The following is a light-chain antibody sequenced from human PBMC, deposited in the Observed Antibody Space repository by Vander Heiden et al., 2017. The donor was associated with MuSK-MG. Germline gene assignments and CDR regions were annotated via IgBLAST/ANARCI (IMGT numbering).Light chain of an antibody. Sequence: DIVLTQSPATLSVSPGDRATLSCRASQSVDTYLAWFQQTPGQAPRLLIYDASTRASGTPARFSGSGSGTDFTLTISSLEPEDFAVYYCQQRDDCPITFGRGTKV. CDR2: DAS. V-gene: IGKV3-11*01. CDR3: QQRDDCPIT. CDR1: QSVDTY. J-gene: IGKJ4*01.